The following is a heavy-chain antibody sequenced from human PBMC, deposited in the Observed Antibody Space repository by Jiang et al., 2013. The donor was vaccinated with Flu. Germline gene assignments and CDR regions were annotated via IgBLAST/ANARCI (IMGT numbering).Heavy chain of an antibody. Sequence: IRQPPREGAWSGLGASIIVGPPTTTRPLTSRVTISVDTSKKQFSLKLRSVTAADTAVYYCASQHWDHGVGSYYMSHWGQGTLVTVSS. CDR3: ASQHWDHGVGSYYMSH. J-gene: IGHJ4*02. D-gene: IGHD3-10*01. V-gene: IGHV4-39*07. CDR2: SIIVGPP.